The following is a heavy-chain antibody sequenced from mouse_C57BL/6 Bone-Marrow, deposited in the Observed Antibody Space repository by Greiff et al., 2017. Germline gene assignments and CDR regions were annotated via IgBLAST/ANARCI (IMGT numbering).Heavy chain of an antibody. CDR3: ARAGTGAWFAY. J-gene: IGHJ3*01. V-gene: IGHV1-63*01. Sequence: VKLQESGAELVRPGTSVKMSCKASGYTFTNYWIGWAKQRPGHGLEWIGDIYPGGGYTNYTEKFKGKATLTAEKSSSAAYMQFISLTSEDSAIYYSARAGTGAWFAYWGQGTLVTVSA. CDR2: IYPGGGYT. CDR1: GYTFTNYW. D-gene: IGHD4-1*01.